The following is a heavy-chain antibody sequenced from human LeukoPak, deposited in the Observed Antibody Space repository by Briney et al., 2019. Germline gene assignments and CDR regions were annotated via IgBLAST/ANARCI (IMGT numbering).Heavy chain of an antibody. Sequence: LGGSLKISCKGSGYSFTSYWIGWVRQMPGKGLEWMGRIDPSDSYTNYSPSFQGHVTISADKSISTAYLQWSSLKASDTAMYYCARVAAGNWFDPWGQGTLVTVSS. CDR2: IDPSDSYT. V-gene: IGHV5-10-1*01. J-gene: IGHJ5*02. CDR1: GYSFTSYW. D-gene: IGHD2-15*01. CDR3: ARVAAGNWFDP.